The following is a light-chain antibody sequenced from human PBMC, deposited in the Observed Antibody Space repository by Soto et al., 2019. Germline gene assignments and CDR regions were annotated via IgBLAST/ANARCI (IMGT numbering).Light chain of an antibody. J-gene: IGKJ2*01. CDR3: QQYNTFSYT. CDR1: QSISNW. V-gene: IGKV1-5*01. CDR2: DAS. Sequence: DIQMTQSPSTLSASVGDRVTITCRASQSISNWLAWYQQKPGKAPKLLVFDASSLESGVPSRFSGGGSGTEFTLTISSLQPDDFATYYCQQYNTFSYTFGQGTKLEIK.